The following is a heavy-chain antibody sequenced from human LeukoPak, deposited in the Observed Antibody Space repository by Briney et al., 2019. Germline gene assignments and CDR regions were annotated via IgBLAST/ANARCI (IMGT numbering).Heavy chain of an antibody. Sequence: PSETLSLTCTVSGGSISSYYWSWIRQPPGKGLEWIGYIYYSGSTNYNPSLKSRVTISVDTSKNQFSLKLSSVTAADTAVYYCAGLGLNPDAFDIWGQGTMVTVSS. J-gene: IGHJ3*02. V-gene: IGHV4-59*08. CDR1: GGSISSYY. CDR2: IYYSGST. D-gene: IGHD2-8*01. CDR3: AGLGLNPDAFDI.